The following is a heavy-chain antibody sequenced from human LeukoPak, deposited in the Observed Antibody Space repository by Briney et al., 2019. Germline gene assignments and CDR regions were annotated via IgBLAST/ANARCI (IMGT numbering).Heavy chain of an antibody. J-gene: IGHJ4*02. CDR2: INHSGST. D-gene: IGHD5-18*01. CDR1: GGSFSGYY. CDR3: ARGKYNRGYSYGNFDY. Sequence: SETLSLTCAVYGGSFSGYYWSWIRQPPGGGRGWIGEINHSGSTNYNPSLKSRVTISVDTSKNQFSLKLSSVTAADTAVYYRARGKYNRGYSYGNFDYWGQGTLVTVSS. V-gene: IGHV4-34*01.